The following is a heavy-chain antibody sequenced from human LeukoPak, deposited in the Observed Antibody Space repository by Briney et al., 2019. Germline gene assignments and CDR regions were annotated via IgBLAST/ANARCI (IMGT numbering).Heavy chain of an antibody. J-gene: IGHJ4*02. Sequence: SVKVSFKASGGTFSIYAISWVRQAPGQGLEWMGGIIPIFTTANYAQKFQGRVTITADESTSTAYMELSSLRSEDTAVYYCARDKSGSSGWYSYFDYWGQGTLVTVSS. CDR3: ARDKSGSSGWYSYFDY. D-gene: IGHD6-19*01. CDR2: IIPIFTTA. CDR1: GGTFSIYA. V-gene: IGHV1-69*13.